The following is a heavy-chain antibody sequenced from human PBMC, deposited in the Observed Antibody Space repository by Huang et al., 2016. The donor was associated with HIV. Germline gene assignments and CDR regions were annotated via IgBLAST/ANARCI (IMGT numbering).Heavy chain of an antibody. J-gene: IGHJ4*02. Sequence: EVQLVESGGGLIQPGGSLSLSCAASGFTVSTNYMTWVRQAPGKGLEGVSLIYSGGTTYYADSVKGRFTISRDDSENTLYLHMTSLRAGDTAVYYCAKEGDTGAALGYWGQGTLVTVS. CDR3: AKEGDTGAALGY. CDR2: IYSGGTT. V-gene: IGHV3-53*01. CDR1: GFTVSTNY. D-gene: IGHD2-8*02.